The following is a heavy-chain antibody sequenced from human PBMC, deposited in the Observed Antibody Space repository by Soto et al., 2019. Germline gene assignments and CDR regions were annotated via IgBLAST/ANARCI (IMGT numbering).Heavy chain of an antibody. CDR2: INHSGIT. Sequence: SETLSLTCDVSGGSFSAYSWSWIRQPPGKGLEWIGEINHSGITNYNPSLKSRVTISVDTSKTQFSLKLSSVTAADTAVYFCPRDGIQLWLSGRDRFDPWGQGTLVTVSS. D-gene: IGHD5-18*01. V-gene: IGHV4-34*01. CDR1: GGSFSAYS. CDR3: PRDGIQLWLSGRDRFDP. J-gene: IGHJ5*02.